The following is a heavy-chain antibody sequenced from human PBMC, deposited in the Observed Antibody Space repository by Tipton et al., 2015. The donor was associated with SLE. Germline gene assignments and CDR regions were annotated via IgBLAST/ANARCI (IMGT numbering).Heavy chain of an antibody. CDR3: ARGGPERYYDFWSGYYPYYYMDV. CDR1: GGSISSYY. CDR2: IYYSGST. Sequence: TLSLTCTVSGGSISSYYWSWIRQPPGKGLEWIGYIYYSGSTYYNPSLKSRVTISVDTSKNQFSLKLSSVTAADTAVYYCARGGPERYYDFWSGYYPYYYMDVWGKGTTVTVSS. J-gene: IGHJ6*03. V-gene: IGHV4-59*12. D-gene: IGHD3-3*01.